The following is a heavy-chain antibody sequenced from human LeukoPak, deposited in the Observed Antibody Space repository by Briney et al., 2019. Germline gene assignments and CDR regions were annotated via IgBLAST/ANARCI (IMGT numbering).Heavy chain of an antibody. CDR3: ARDVKGGNFDY. CDR2: IKTDGSEQ. J-gene: IGHJ4*02. CDR1: GFTFSNYW. Sequence: GGSLRLSCAVSGFTFSNYWMSWVRQASGKGLEWVANIKTDGSEQYYVDSVKGRFTISRDNAKNSVYLQMNSLRVEDTAVYYCARDVKGGNFDYWGQGTLVTVSS. V-gene: IGHV3-7*01. D-gene: IGHD3-16*01.